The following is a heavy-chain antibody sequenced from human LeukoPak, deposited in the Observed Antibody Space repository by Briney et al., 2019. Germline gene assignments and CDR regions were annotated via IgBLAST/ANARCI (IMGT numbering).Heavy chain of an antibody. CDR1: GFTFSSYA. V-gene: IGHV3-23*01. J-gene: IGHJ4*02. CDR3: AEGSPGSYGY. Sequence: GGSLRLSCAASGFTFSSYAMSWVRQAPGKGLEWVSAISGSGGSTYYADPVEGRFTISRDNSKNTLYLQMTSLRAEDTAVYYCAEGSPGSYGYWGQGTLVTVSS. CDR2: ISGSGGST. D-gene: IGHD3-10*01.